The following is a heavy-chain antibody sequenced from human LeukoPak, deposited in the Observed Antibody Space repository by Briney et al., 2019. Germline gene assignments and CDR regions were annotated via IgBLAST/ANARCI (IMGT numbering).Heavy chain of an antibody. D-gene: IGHD6-19*01. V-gene: IGHV3-33*01. CDR2: IWYDGSNK. Sequence: GSLRLSCAASGFTFSSYGMHWVRQAPGKGLEWVAVIWYDGSNKYYADSVKGRFTISRDNSKNTLYLQMNSLRAEDTAVYYCARDGLGGWQEPFDYWGQGTLVTVSS. CDR1: GFTFSSYG. J-gene: IGHJ4*02. CDR3: ARDGLGGWQEPFDY.